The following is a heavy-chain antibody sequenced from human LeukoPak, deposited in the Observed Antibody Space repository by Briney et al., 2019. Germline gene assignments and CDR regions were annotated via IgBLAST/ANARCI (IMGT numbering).Heavy chain of an antibody. V-gene: IGHV4-31*03. CDR1: GGSISSGGYY. Sequence: SEILSLPCTVSGGSISSGGYYWSWIRQHPGKGLEWIGYIYYSGSTYYNPSLKSRVTISVDTSKNQFSLKLSSVTAADTAVYYCARGYSGYDSSGYYYMDVWGKGTTVTVSS. CDR2: IYYSGST. J-gene: IGHJ6*03. D-gene: IGHD5-12*01. CDR3: ARGYSGYDSSGYYYMDV.